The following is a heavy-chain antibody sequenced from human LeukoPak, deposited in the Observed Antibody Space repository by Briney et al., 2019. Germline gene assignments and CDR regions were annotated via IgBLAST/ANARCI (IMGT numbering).Heavy chain of an antibody. CDR2: ISAYNGNT. D-gene: IGHD6-13*01. CDR1: GYTFTSYG. V-gene: IGHV1-18*01. CDR3: ARGGGARYSSSWYPRGNWFDP. Sequence: ASVKVSCKASGYTFTSYGISWARQAPGQGLEWMGWISAYNGNTNYAQKLQGRVTMTTDTSASTAYMELRSLRSDDTAVYYCARGGGARYSSSWYPRGNWFDPWGQGTLVTVSS. J-gene: IGHJ5*02.